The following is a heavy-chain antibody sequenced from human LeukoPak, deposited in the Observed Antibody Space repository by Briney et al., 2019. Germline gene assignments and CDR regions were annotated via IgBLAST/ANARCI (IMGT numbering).Heavy chain of an antibody. D-gene: IGHD3-16*01. CDR2: INHSGST. CDR3: ARETAGGGYDY. V-gene: IGHV4-34*01. CDR1: GGSFSGYY. Sequence: SETLSLTCAVYGGSFSGYYWSWIRQPPGKGLEWIGEINHSGSTNYNPSLKSRVTISVDTSKNQFSLKLSSVTAADTAVYYCARETAGGGYDYWGQGTLVTDSS. J-gene: IGHJ4*02.